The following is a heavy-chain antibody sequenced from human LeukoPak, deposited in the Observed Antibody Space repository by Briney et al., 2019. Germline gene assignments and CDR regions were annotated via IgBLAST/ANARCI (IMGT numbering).Heavy chain of an antibody. CDR2: IRSSGDRA. CDR3: AKGGLPATTYYYYMDV. CDR1: GFPFKNYA. V-gene: IGHV3-23*01. Sequence: PGGSLRLSCAASGFPFKNYAMTWVRQAPGKGLEWVSGIRSSGDRADYADSVKGRCTMSRDNSKGTLYIQMNSLTAEDTAVYYCAKGGLPATTYYYYMDVWGKGATVTVSS. D-gene: IGHD1-26*01. J-gene: IGHJ6*03.